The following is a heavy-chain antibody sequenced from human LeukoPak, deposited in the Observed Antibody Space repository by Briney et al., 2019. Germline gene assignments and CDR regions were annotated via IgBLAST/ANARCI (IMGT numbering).Heavy chain of an antibody. CDR3: ARADRAGELYHYYYMDV. D-gene: IGHD3-10*01. Sequence: SVKVSCKASGGTFSSYAISWVRQAPGQGLEWMGGIIPIFGTANYAQKFQGRVTITADESTGTANMELSSLRSEDTAVYYCARADRAGELYHYYYMDVWGKGTTVTVSS. CDR1: GGTFSSYA. J-gene: IGHJ6*03. V-gene: IGHV1-69*01. CDR2: IIPIFGTA.